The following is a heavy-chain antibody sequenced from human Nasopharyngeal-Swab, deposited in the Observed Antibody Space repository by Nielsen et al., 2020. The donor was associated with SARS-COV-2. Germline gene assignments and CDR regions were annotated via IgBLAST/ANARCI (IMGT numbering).Heavy chain of an antibody. J-gene: IGHJ4*02. D-gene: IGHD6-19*01. CDR1: GFTFSNYG. Sequence: GESLKISCAASGFTFSNYGMHWVRQAPGKGLEWVTVIWFDGSKKYYADSVKGRFTVSRDNSKNTLYLQMSSLRAEDTAVYHCAKDFSTGASGCLFDWGQGTLVTVYS. V-gene: IGHV3-33*06. CDR2: IWFDGSKK. CDR3: AKDFSTGASGCLFD.